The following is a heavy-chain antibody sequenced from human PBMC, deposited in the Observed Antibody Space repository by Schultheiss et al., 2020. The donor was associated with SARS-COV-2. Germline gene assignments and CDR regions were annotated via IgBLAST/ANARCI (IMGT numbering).Heavy chain of an antibody. CDR1: GFTFSNAW. D-gene: IGHD5-18*01. Sequence: GGSLRLSCAASGFTFSNAWMSWVRQAPEKGLEWVADIKCDGSEKYYVDSVKGRFTISRDNAKNTLYLQMNSLRAEDTAVYYCARVHTAMVRYYYYMDVWGKGTTVTVSS. CDR2: IKCDGSEK. CDR3: ARVHTAMVRYYYYMDV. J-gene: IGHJ6*03. V-gene: IGHV3-7*01.